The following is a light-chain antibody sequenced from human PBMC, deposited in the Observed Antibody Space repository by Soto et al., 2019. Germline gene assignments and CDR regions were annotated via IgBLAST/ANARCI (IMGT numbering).Light chain of an antibody. CDR3: AAWDDSLSGPL. CDR1: RSNIGSNY. Sequence: QPVLTQSPSASGTPGQRVTISCSGSRSNIGSNYVYWYQQFPGTAPKLLIYRSNQRPSGVPDRFSGSKSGTSASLAISGLRSEDEADYYCAAWDDSLSGPLFGGGTKLTVL. CDR2: RSN. V-gene: IGLV1-47*01. J-gene: IGLJ2*01.